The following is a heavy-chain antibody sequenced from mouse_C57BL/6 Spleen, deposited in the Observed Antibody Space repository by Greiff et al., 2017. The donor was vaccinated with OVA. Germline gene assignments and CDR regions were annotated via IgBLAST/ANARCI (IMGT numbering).Heavy chain of an antibody. CDR3: TRDTTTVVGYAMDY. CDR1: GFTFSSYA. J-gene: IGHJ4*01. D-gene: IGHD1-1*01. V-gene: IGHV5-9-1*02. Sequence: EVKLVESGEGLVKPGGSLKLSCAASGFTFSSYAMSWVRQTPEKRLEWVAYISSGGDYIYYADTVKGRFTISRDNARNTLYLQMSSLKSEDTAMYYCTRDTTTVVGYAMDYWGQGTSVTVSS. CDR2: ISSGGDYI.